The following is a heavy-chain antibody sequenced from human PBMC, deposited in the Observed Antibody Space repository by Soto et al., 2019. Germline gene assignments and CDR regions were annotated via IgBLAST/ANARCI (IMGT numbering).Heavy chain of an antibody. CDR1: GFTFSSYA. CDR3: AKCPYDFWSDQGNYYYYYMDV. Sequence: GGSLRLSCAASGFTFSSYAMSWVRQAPGKGLEWVSAISGSGGSTYYADSVKGRFTISRDNSKNTLYLQMNSLRAEDTAVYYCAKCPYDFWSDQGNYYYYYMDVWGKGTTVTVSS. J-gene: IGHJ6*03. V-gene: IGHV3-23*01. CDR2: ISGSGGST. D-gene: IGHD3-3*01.